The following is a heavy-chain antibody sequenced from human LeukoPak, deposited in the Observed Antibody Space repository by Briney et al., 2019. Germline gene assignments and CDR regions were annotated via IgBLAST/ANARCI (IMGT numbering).Heavy chain of an antibody. Sequence: GGPLRLSCGASGFTFSSYWMSGVRPAPGKGLEWVAKIKQDGSENYYVDSVNGRFTISRDNAKNSLYLQMNSLRAEDTAVYYRARDSPSYCSCGSCHAYYLDYWGQGTLVTVSA. J-gene: IGHJ4*02. V-gene: IGHV3-7*01. D-gene: IGHD2-15*01. CDR3: ARDSPSYCSCGSCHAYYLDY. CDR1: GFTFSSYW. CDR2: IKQDGSEN.